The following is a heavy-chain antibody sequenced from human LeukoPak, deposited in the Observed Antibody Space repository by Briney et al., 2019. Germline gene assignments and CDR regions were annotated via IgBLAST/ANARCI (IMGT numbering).Heavy chain of an antibody. Sequence: SVKVSCKASGGTFSSYAISWVRQAPGQGLEWMGRIIPILGIANYAQKFQGRVTITADKSTSTAYMELSSLRSEDTAVYYCAREVLYNWNRVAGFDPWDQGTLVTVSS. J-gene: IGHJ5*02. CDR1: GGTFSSYA. D-gene: IGHD1-20*01. V-gene: IGHV1-69*04. CDR2: IIPILGIA. CDR3: AREVLYNWNRVAGFDP.